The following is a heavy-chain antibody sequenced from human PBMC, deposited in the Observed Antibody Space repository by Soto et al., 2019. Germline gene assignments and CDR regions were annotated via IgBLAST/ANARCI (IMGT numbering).Heavy chain of an antibody. CDR2: IYYSGST. CDR1: GGSISSGGYY. CDR3: ARGPGIMAKIDY. J-gene: IGHJ4*02. Sequence: PSETLSLTCTVSGGSISSGGYYWSWIRQHPGKGLEWIGYIYYSGSTYYNPSLKSRVTISVDTSKNQFSLKLSSVTAADTAVYYCARGPGIMAKIDYWGQGTLVTVS. D-gene: IGHD3-16*01. V-gene: IGHV4-31*03.